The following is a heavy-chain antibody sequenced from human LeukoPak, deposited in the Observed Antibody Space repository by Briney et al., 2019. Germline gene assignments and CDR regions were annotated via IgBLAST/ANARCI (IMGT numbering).Heavy chain of an antibody. CDR2: ISGSGGST. J-gene: IGHJ5*02. CDR3: AKPVSPRQENWFDP. CDR1: GFTFSSYA. D-gene: IGHD2/OR15-2a*01. Sequence: TGGSLRLSCAASGFTFSSYAMSWVRQAPGKGLEWVSAISGSGGSTYYADSVKGRFTISRDNSKNTLYLQMNSLRAEDTAVYYCAKPVSPRQENWFDPWGQGTLVTVSS. V-gene: IGHV3-23*01.